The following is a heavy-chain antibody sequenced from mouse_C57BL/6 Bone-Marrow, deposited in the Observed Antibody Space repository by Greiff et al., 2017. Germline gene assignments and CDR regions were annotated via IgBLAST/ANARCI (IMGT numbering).Heavy chain of an antibody. J-gene: IGHJ3*01. Sequence: QVQLQQPGAELVKPGASVKLSCKASGYTFTSYWMQWVKQRPGQGLEWIGEFDPSDSYTNYNQKFKGKATLTVDTSSSTAYMQLSSLTSEDSAVYYCARGFAWFAYGGQGTLVTVSA. V-gene: IGHV1-50*01. CDR1: GYTFTSYW. CDR3: ARGFAWFAY. CDR2: FDPSDSYT.